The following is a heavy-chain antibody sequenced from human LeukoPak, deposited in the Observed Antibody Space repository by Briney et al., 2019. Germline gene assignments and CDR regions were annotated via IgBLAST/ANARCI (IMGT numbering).Heavy chain of an antibody. CDR3: ARDNNWGPDY. V-gene: IGHV1-2*02. CDR1: GYTFTGHY. D-gene: IGHD7-27*01. CDR2: IKPDTGVT. J-gene: IGHJ4*02. Sequence: ASVKVSCKASGYTFTGHYMHWVRPAPGQGLEWMGWIKPDTGVTYYAQNFQGRFTMTTDTSISTVYMELSSLRSDDTAVYYCARDNNWGPDYWGQGTLVTVSS.